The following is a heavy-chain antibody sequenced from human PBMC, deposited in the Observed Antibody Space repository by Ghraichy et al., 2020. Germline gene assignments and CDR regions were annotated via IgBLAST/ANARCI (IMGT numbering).Heavy chain of an antibody. CDR3: ARDRESSSWYLRGDY. V-gene: IGHV3-7*01. CDR2: IKQDGSEK. Sequence: GESLNISCAASGFTFSSYWMSWVRQAPGKGLEWVANIKQDGSEKYYVDSVKGRFTISRDNAKNSLYLQMNSLRAEDTAVYYCARDRESSSWYLRGDYWGQGTLVTVSS. D-gene: IGHD6-13*01. J-gene: IGHJ4*02. CDR1: GFTFSSYW.